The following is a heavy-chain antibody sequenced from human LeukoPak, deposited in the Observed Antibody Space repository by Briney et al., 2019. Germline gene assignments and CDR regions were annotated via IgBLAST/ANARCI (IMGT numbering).Heavy chain of an antibody. V-gene: IGHV4-34*01. Sequence: PSETLSLTCAVYGGSFSGYYWSWIRQPPGKGLEWIGEINHSGSTNYNPSLKSRVTISVDTSKNQFSLKLSSVTAADTAVYYCAREISYYDSSGYFIDYWGQGTLVTVSS. CDR3: AREISYYDSSGYFIDY. D-gene: IGHD3-22*01. CDR1: GGSFSGYY. J-gene: IGHJ4*02. CDR2: INHSGST.